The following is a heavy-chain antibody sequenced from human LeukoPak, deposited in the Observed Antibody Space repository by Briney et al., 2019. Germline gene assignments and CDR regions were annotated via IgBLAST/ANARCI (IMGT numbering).Heavy chain of an antibody. Sequence: ASVKVFCKISGFGLSVLSIHWMRQAPGKGLEWVGGIRPETGEPIYAQKFQGRVTVTEDTVTDTGYMELRSLTSDDTAVYFCTTDSGRSYFYFNFWGQGTLVTVSS. V-gene: IGHV1-24*01. CDR2: IRPETGEP. J-gene: IGHJ4*02. D-gene: IGHD3-10*01. CDR1: GFGLSVLS. CDR3: TTDSGRSYFYFNF.